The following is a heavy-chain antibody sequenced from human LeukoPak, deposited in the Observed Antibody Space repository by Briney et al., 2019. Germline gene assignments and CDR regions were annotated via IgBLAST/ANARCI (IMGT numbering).Heavy chain of an antibody. J-gene: IGHJ6*03. CDR3: ARGQYYHGSGNVYYYMDV. V-gene: IGHV4-61*08. Sequence: KTSETLSLTCTVSGGSISSGGYYWSWIRRPPGKGLEWIGYIYYSGSTNYNPSLKSRVTISVDTSKKQFSLKLSPVTAADTAVYYCARGQYYHGSGNVYYYMDVWGKGTTVTVSS. CDR1: GGSISSGGYY. D-gene: IGHD3-10*01. CDR2: IYYSGST.